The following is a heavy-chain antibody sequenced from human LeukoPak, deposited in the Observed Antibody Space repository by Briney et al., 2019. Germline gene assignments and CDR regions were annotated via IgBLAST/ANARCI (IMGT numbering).Heavy chain of an antibody. V-gene: IGHV3-73*01. CDR3: TRPHYDSSGYYYAFDY. D-gene: IGHD3-22*01. CDR2: IRSKANSYAT. CDR1: GSTFSGSA. Sequence: GGSLRLSCAASGSTFSGSAMHWVRQASGKGLEWVGRIRSKANSYATAYAASVKGRFTISRDDSKNTAYLQMNSRKTEDTAVYYCTRPHYDSSGYYYAFDYWGQGTLVTVSS. J-gene: IGHJ4*02.